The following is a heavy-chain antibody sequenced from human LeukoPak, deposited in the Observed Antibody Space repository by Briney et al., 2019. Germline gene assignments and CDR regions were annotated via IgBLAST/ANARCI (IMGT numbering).Heavy chain of an antibody. D-gene: IGHD3-22*01. CDR2: IRYDGSNK. J-gene: IGHJ4*02. V-gene: IGHV3-30*02. CDR1: GFTFSSYG. Sequence: GGSLRLSCAASGFTFSSYGMHWVRQAPGKGLEWVAFIRYDGSNKYYADSVKGRFTISRDNSKNTLYLRMNSLRAEDTAVYYCARGLRVVGYFDYWGQGTLVTVSS. CDR3: ARGLRVVGYFDY.